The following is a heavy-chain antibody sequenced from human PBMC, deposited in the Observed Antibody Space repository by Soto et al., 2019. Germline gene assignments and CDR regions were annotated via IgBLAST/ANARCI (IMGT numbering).Heavy chain of an antibody. V-gene: IGHV1-69*02. CDR3: ARDRDNSNWPNFDS. CDR1: GDTFSIYT. Sequence: QVQLVQSGSEVKKPGSSVRVSCKTSGDTFSIYTIRWVRQAPGQGLEWMGRVLPFLDITSYSQRFQGRVTITADRSTTTAYMELTSLRSEDTAVYYCARDRDNSNWPNFDSWGQGTLVPVSS. CDR2: VLPFLDIT. D-gene: IGHD6-13*01. J-gene: IGHJ4*02.